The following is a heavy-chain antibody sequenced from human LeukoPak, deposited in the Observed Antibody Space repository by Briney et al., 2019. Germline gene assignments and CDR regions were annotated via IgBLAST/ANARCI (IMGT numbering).Heavy chain of an antibody. V-gene: IGHV3-15*01. CDR3: TTRYFDWLEYYYYYGMDV. D-gene: IGHD3-9*01. J-gene: IGHJ6*02. Sequence: GGSLRLSCAASGFTFSNAWMSWVRQAPGKGLEWVGRIKSKTDGGTTDYAAPVKGRFTISRDDSKNTLYLQVNSLKTEDTAVYYCTTRYFDWLEYYYYYGMDVWGQGTTVTVSS. CDR2: IKSKTDGGTT. CDR1: GFTFSNAW.